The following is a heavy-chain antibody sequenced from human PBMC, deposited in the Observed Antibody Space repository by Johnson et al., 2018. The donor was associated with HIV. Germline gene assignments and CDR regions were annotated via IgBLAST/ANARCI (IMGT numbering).Heavy chain of an antibody. CDR1: GFTFSDYY. V-gene: IGHV3-11*01. CDR3: AKDPRSSSWYWDAFDI. Sequence: QVQLVESGGGLVKPGGSLRLSCAASGFTFSDYYMTWIRQAPGKGLEWVSYISSSGTPIYYADSVKGRFTISRDNSKNTLYLQMNSLRAEETAVYYCAKDPRSSSWYWDAFDIWGQGTMVTVSS. D-gene: IGHD6-13*01. J-gene: IGHJ3*02. CDR2: ISSSGTPI.